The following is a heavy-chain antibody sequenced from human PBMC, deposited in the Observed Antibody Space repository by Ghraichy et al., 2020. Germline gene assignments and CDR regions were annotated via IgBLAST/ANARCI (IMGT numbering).Heavy chain of an antibody. V-gene: IGHV4-39*01. CDR1: GGSISSSSYY. D-gene: IGHD3-3*01. CDR2: IYYSGST. CDR3: ARREGYYFYFDY. J-gene: IGHJ4*02. Sequence: SETLSLTCTVSGGSISSSSYYWGWIRQPPGKGLEWIGSIYYSGSTYYNPSLKSRVTISVDTSKNQFSLKLSSVTAADTAVYYCARREGYYFYFDYWGQGTLVTVSS.